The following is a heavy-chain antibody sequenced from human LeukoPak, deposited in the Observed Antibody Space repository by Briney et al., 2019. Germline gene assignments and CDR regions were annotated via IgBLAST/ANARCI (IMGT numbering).Heavy chain of an antibody. D-gene: IGHD3-10*01. CDR2: IYYSGST. CDR3: AANYYGSGRVWFDP. J-gene: IGHJ5*02. V-gene: IGHV4-59*01. CDR1: GGSISSYY. Sequence: MPSETLSLTCTVSGGSISSYYWSWIRQPPGKGLEWIGHIYYSGSTNYNPSLMSRVTISIDTSKNQLSLKLSSVTAADTAVYYCAANYYGSGRVWFDPWGQGTLVTVSS.